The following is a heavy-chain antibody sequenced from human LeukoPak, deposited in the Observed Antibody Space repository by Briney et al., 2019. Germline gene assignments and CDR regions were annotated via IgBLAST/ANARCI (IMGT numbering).Heavy chain of an antibody. V-gene: IGHV3-11*01. CDR1: RFTFSDYY. D-gene: IGHD2-2*01. J-gene: IGHJ4*02. CDR3: ASNIVVVPAAIDY. CDR2: ISSSGSTT. Sequence: PGGSLRLSCAASRFTFSDYYMSWIRQAPGKGLEWVSYISSSGSTTYYVDSVKGRFTISRDNAKNSLYLQMNSLRAEDTAVYYCASNIVVVPAAIDYWGQGTLVTVSS.